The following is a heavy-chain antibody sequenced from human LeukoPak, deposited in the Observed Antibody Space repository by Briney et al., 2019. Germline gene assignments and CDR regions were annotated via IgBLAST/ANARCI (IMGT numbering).Heavy chain of an antibody. CDR3: AKEYYYDSSGPVDY. V-gene: IGHV3-23*01. CDR2: ISGSGGST. J-gene: IGHJ4*02. Sequence: PGGSLRLSCAASGFTFSSYAMSLVRQAPGKGLEWVSAISGSGGSTYYADSVKGRFTISRDNSKNTLYLQMNSLRAEDTAVYYCAKEYYYDSSGPVDYWGQGTLVTVSS. CDR1: GFTFSSYA. D-gene: IGHD3-22*01.